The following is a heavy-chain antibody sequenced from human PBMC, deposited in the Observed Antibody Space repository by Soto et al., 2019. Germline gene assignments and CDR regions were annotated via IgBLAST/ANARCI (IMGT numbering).Heavy chain of an antibody. J-gene: IGHJ4*02. CDR2: IYYSGST. CDR3: ARVQAGTIDY. D-gene: IGHD1-1*01. CDR1: GGSISGYN. Sequence: SETLSLTCTVSGGSISGYNWSWLRQPPGKGLEWIGYIYYSGSTNYNPSLKSRVTISVDTSKNQFSLKLSSMSAADTAMYYCARVQAGTIDYWGQGALVTVSS. V-gene: IGHV4-59*01.